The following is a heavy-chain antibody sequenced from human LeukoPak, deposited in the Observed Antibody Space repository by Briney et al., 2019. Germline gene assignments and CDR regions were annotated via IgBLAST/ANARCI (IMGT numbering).Heavy chain of an antibody. CDR1: GDSITSTSYY. J-gene: IGHJ5*02. CDR3: ARHAAGVRAERWFDP. D-gene: IGHD2-8*01. CDR2: IYYSGNT. Sequence: SETLSLTCTVSGDSITSTSYYWGWIRQPPGKGLEWIGSIYYSGNTYYNPSPKSRVTISVDTSKNQFSLKLSSVTAADTAVYYCARHAAGVRAERWFDPWGQGTLVTVSS. V-gene: IGHV4-39*01.